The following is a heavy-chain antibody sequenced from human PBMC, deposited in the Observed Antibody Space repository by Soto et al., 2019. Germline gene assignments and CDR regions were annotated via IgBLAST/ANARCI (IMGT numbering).Heavy chain of an antibody. J-gene: IGHJ4*02. D-gene: IGHD4-17*01. CDR1: GGSISSGGYS. CDR2: IYHSGST. Sequence: SETLSLTCAVSGGSISSGGYSWSWIRQPPGKGLEWIGYIYHSGSTYYNPSLKSRVTISVDRSKNQFSLKLSSVTAADTAVYYCARTTVSNQSDYWGQGTLVTVSS. V-gene: IGHV4-30-2*01. CDR3: ARTTVSNQSDY.